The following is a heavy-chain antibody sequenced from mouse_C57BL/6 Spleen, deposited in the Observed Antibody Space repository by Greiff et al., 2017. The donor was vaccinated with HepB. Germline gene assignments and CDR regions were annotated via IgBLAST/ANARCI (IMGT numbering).Heavy chain of an antibody. D-gene: IGHD4-1*01. CDR1: GYAFTNYL. V-gene: IGHV1-54*01. J-gene: IGHJ4*01. CDR2: INPGSGGT. Sequence: QVQLQQSGAELVRPGTSVKVSCKASGYAFTNYLIEWVKQRPGQGLEWIGVINPGSGGTNYNEKFKGKATLTADKSSSTAYMQLSSLTSEDSAVDFCAREKDWDGGGDYWGQGTSVTVSS. CDR3: AREKDWDGGGDY.